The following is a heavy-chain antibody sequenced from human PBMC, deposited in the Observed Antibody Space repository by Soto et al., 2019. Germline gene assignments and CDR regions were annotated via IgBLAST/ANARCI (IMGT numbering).Heavy chain of an antibody. CDR1: GGSISSYY. CDR2: IYYSGST. CDR3: ARVGVSDTAMVGYYYGMDV. D-gene: IGHD5-18*01. Sequence: SETLSLTCTVSGGSISSYYWSWIRQPPGKGLEWIGYIYYSGSTNYNPSLKSRVTISVDTSKNQFSLKLSSVTAADTAVYYRARVGVSDTAMVGYYYGMDVWGQGTTVTASS. V-gene: IGHV4-59*01. J-gene: IGHJ6*02.